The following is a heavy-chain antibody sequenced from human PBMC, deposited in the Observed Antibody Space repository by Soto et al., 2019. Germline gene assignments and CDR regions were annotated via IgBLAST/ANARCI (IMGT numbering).Heavy chain of an antibody. Sequence: ASVKVSCKASRYTFTSYDIYWVRQAPGQGLEWMGWMKTDSGDTDYAQNFQGRVTMTRDTSINTAYMELNNLVSDDTAVYFCARRSSTYLNEIIYDPWGQGTLVTVSS. CDR2: MKTDSGDT. J-gene: IGHJ5*02. CDR3: ARRSSTYLNEIIYDP. CDR1: RYTFTSYD. D-gene: IGHD2-2*01. V-gene: IGHV1-2*02.